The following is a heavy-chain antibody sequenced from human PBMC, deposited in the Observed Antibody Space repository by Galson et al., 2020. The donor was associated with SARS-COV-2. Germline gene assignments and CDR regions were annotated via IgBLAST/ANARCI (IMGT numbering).Heavy chain of an antibody. J-gene: IGHJ4*02. CDR2: VLSTGST. CDR1: GGSIKSRSYY. Sequence: SETLSLTCSVPGGSIKSRSYYWGWIRQPPGKGLEWIASVLSTGSTAYNPSLKSRVTISVDTSKNQLSLRVTSVTAADAAVYYCARRGDTVAWFYWGQGALFTVSS. V-gene: IGHV4-39*01. CDR3: ARRGDTVAWFY. D-gene: IGHD3-3*01.